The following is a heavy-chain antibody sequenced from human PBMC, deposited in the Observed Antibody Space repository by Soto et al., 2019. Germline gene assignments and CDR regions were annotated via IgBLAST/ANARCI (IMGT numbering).Heavy chain of an antibody. CDR2: ISAYNGNT. CDR1: GYTFTSYG. Sequence: QVQLVQSGAEVKKPGASVKVSCKASGYTFTSYGISWVRQAPGQAPEWMSWISAYNGNTNYAQKLHGSVTMTTDTSTSTAYVELRSRGSDVTAVYYCARDIVVVPAATPYYYYGMDVWGQGTTVNVSS. J-gene: IGHJ6*02. D-gene: IGHD2-2*01. CDR3: ARDIVVVPAATPYYYYGMDV. V-gene: IGHV1-18*04.